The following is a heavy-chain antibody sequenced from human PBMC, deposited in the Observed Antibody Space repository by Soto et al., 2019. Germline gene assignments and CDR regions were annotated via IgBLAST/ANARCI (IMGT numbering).Heavy chain of an antibody. D-gene: IGHD3-16*01. J-gene: IGHJ4*02. CDR1: GSTFSSYG. V-gene: IGHV3-33*01. CDR2: IWHDGGNK. Sequence: PGGSLRLSCAASGSTFSSYGMHWVRQAPGKGLEWVAFIWHDGGNKFYAESVKGRFTISRDNSKNTLYLQMTSLSAEDTAMYYCARDGDVNTGFGKDYWGQGTLVTVSS. CDR3: ARDGDVNTGFGKDY.